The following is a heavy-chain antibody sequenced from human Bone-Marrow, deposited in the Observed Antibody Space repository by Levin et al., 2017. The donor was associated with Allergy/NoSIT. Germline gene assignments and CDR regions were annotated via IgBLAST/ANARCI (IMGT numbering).Heavy chain of an antibody. CDR2: ISYDGSNK. J-gene: IGHJ5*02. CDR3: ARDRGYCSGGSCYPGHWFDP. V-gene: IGHV3-30-3*01. D-gene: IGHD2-15*01. Sequence: GGSLRLSCAASGFTFSSYAMHWVRQAPGKGLEWVAVISYDGSNKYYADSVKGRFTISRDNSKNTLYLQMNSLRAEDTAVYYCARDRGYCSGGSCYPGHWFDPWGQGTLVTVSS. CDR1: GFTFSSYA.